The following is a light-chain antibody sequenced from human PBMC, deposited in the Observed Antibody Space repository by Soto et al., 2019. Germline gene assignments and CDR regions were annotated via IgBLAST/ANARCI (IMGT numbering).Light chain of an antibody. Sequence: EIVLTQSPGTLSLSPGERATLSCRASQTVSSSFLAWYQQRLGQAPRLLIYGASSRATGIPDRFSGSGSGTDFTLTISRLEPEDFAVYYCHQYGSSPETFGQGTKVEI. V-gene: IGKV3-20*01. J-gene: IGKJ1*01. CDR2: GAS. CDR1: QTVSSSF. CDR3: HQYGSSPET.